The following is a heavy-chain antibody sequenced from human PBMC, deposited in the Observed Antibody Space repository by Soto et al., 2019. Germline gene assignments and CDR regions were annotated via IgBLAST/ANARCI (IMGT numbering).Heavy chain of an antibody. V-gene: IGHV4-61*01. CDR3: ARSGSGSGWL. D-gene: IGHD6-19*01. CDR2: IYYSGST. CDR1: GDSVTSGNYY. J-gene: IGHJ4*02. Sequence: SETLSLTCTVSGDSVTSGNYYWSWIRQPPGKGLEWIGHIYYSGSTNYSPSLKSRVTISLDTSNNQFSLKLTSVTAADTAVYYCARSGSGSGWLGGQGTLVTVSS.